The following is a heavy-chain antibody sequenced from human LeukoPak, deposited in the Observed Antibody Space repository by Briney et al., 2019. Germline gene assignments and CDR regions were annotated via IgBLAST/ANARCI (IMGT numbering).Heavy chain of an antibody. Sequence: QTGGSLRLSCAASGFTFSSYGMHWVRQAPGKGLEWVAFIRYGGSNKFYADSVKGRFTISRDNSKNTLYLQMNSQRAEDTAVYYCAKPPYSSSWYGRLRYWGQGTLVTVSS. CDR3: AKPPYSSSWYGRLRY. J-gene: IGHJ4*02. V-gene: IGHV3-30*02. CDR1: GFTFSSYG. CDR2: IRYGGSNK. D-gene: IGHD6-13*01.